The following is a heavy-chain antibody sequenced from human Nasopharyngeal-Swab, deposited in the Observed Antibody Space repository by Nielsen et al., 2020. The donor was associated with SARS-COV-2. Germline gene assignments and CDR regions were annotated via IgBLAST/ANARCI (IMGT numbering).Heavy chain of an antibody. CDR1: GFALTSYA. CDR2: ISNSGGTT. D-gene: IGHD3-3*01. J-gene: IGHJ6*03. Sequence: GGSLRLSCAVSGFALTSYAMSWVRQAPGKGLEWVSAISNSGGTTFYADSVKGRFTISRDTSKNTVYLQMNSLRAEDTAVYYCAKDGADFRSGYYRSYYYYMDVWGIGTTVTVSS. CDR3: AKDGADFRSGYYRSYYYYMDV. V-gene: IGHV3-23*01.